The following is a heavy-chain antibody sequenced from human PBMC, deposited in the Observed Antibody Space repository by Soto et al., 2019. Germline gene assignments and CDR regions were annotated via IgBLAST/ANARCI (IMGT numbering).Heavy chain of an antibody. CDR2: IYYSGST. D-gene: IGHD3-10*01. CDR3: DIYGSGTMDV. CDR1: GGSISSSSYY. J-gene: IGHJ6*02. Sequence: QLQLQESGPGLVKPSETLSLTCTVSGGSISSSSYYWGWIRQPPGKGLEWIGSIYYSGSTYYNPSLKSRVTIHVDTSKNQFSLKLSSVTAADTAVYYCDIYGSGTMDVWGQGTTVTVSS. V-gene: IGHV4-39*01.